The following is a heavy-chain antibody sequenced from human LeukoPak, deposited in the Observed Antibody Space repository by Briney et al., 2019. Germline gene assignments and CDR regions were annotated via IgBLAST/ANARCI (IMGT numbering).Heavy chain of an antibody. J-gene: IGHJ4*02. CDR2: IYTSGST. CDR3: ARDYGGFDY. V-gene: IGHV4-61*02. CDR1: GGSISSGSYY. Sequence: NPSETLSLTCTVSGGSISSGSYYWSWIRQPAGKGLEWIGRIYTSGSTNYNPSLKSRVTISVDTSKNQFSLKLSSVTAADTAVYYCARDYGGFDYWGQGTLVTVSS. D-gene: IGHD3-16*01.